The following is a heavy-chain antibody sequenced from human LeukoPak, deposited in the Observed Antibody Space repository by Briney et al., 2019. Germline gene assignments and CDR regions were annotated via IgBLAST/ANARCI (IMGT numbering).Heavy chain of an antibody. D-gene: IGHD6-13*01. CDR3: ARGAGSSWYFYFDY. J-gene: IGHJ4*02. V-gene: IGHV3-20*01. CDR1: GFTFDDHG. CDR2: IKWDGGST. Sequence: GGSLTLSCAASGFTFDDHGMSWVRQVPGKGLEWASGIKWDGGSTGYADSVKGRFTISRDNAKNSLYLQMNSLRVEDTAVYHCARGAGSSWYFYFDYWGQGTLVTVSS.